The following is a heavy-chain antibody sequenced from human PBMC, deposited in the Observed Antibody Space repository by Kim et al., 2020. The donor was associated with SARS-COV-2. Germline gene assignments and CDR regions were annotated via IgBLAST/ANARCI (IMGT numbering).Heavy chain of an antibody. D-gene: IGHD3-22*01. V-gene: IGHV4-31*02. CDR3: ASGIVVVIINGGAFDI. J-gene: IGHJ3*02. Sequence: SLKSRFTISVDTSKNQFSLKLSSVTAADTAVYYCASGIVVVIINGGAFDIWGQWTMVTVSS.